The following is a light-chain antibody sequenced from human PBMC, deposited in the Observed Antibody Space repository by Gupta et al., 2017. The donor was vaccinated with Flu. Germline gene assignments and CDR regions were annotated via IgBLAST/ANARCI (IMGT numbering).Light chain of an antibody. CDR2: DAS. Sequence: AFRMTLPPSPFSASTGDRVTITCRASQSISSYLAWYQQKPGKAPKLLIYDASTLQSGVPSRFSGSGSGTDFTLTISCLQSEDFATYYCQQYYSYPQTFGQGTKVEIK. V-gene: IGKV1-8*01. CDR1: QSISSY. CDR3: QQYYSYPQT. J-gene: IGKJ1*01.